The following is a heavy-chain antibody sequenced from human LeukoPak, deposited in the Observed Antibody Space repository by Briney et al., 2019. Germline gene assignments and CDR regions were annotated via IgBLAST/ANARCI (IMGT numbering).Heavy chain of an antibody. CDR3: ARAPASGSNWFDP. V-gene: IGHV1-18*01. CDR2: ISAYNGNT. CDR1: GYTFTSYG. J-gene: IGHJ5*02. Sequence: ASVKVSCKASGYTFTSYGISWVRQAPGQGLEWMGWISAYNGNTNYAQKLQGRVTMTTDTSTSTAYVELRSLRSDDTAVYYCARAPASGSNWFDPWGQGTLVTVSS. D-gene: IGHD1-26*01.